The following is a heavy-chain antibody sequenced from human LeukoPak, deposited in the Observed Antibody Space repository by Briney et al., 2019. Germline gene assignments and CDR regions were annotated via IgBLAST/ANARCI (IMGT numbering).Heavy chain of an antibody. V-gene: IGHV4-34*01. D-gene: IGHD3-16*02. CDR1: GGSFSGYY. J-gene: IGHJ4*02. CDR2: INHSGST. Sequence: LETLSLTCAVYGGSFSGYYWSWIRQPPGKGLEWIGEINHSGSTNYNPSLKSRVTISVDTSKNQFSLKLSSVTAADTAVYYCARETFVGVIVIWGQGTLVTVSS. CDR3: ARETFVGVIVI.